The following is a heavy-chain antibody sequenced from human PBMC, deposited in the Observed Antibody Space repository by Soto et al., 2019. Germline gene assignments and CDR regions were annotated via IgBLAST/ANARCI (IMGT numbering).Heavy chain of an antibody. V-gene: IGHV3-72*01. D-gene: IGHD3-16*01. CDR1: GFPPGNNN. J-gene: IGHJ6*02. CDR3: ARGAAAHLGESYHYGMDV. Sequence: EVQLVESGGGLVQPGGSLRLSCAASGFPPGNNNMTWFAQPPGRGLGWVGRTRNKANSYTTEYAASVKGRFSISRDDSKNSLYLQMNSLKTEDTAVYYCARGAAAHLGESYHYGMDVWGQGTTVTVSS. CDR2: TRNKANSYTT.